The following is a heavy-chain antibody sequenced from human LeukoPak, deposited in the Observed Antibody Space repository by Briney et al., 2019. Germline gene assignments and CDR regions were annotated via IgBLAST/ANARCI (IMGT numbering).Heavy chain of an antibody. CDR3: ARDAFPTMTPYFDY. J-gene: IGHJ4*02. D-gene: IGHD3-22*01. V-gene: IGHV1-18*01. Sequence: ASVKVSRKASGYTFTSYGISWVRQGPGQGLEWVGWISAYNGNKNYAQKLQGRVTMTTDTSTSTAYREMRSLRSDDTAVYYCARDAFPTMTPYFDYWGQGTLVTVSS. CDR1: GYTFTSYG. CDR2: ISAYNGNK.